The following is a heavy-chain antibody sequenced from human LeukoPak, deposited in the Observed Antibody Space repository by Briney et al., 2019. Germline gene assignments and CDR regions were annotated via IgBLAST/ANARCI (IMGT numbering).Heavy chain of an antibody. CDR2: INHSGST. D-gene: IGHD3-16*02. CDR1: GGSFSGYY. CDR3: ARGRGFYDYVWGSYRYTVDYFDY. J-gene: IGHJ4*02. Sequence: SETLSLTCAVYGGSFSGYYWSWIRQPPGKGLEWIGEINHSGSTNYNPSLKSRVTISVDTSKNQFSLKLSSVTAADTAVYYCARGRGFYDYVWGSYRYTVDYFDYWGPGTLVTASS. V-gene: IGHV4-34*01.